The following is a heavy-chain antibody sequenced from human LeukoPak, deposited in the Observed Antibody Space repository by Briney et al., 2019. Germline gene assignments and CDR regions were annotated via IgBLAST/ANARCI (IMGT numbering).Heavy chain of an antibody. V-gene: IGHV3-23*01. CDR1: GFTFSSYA. J-gene: IGHJ4*02. Sequence: GGSLRLSCAASGFTFSSYAMSWVRQAPGKGLEWVSAISGSGGSTCYADSVKGRFTISRDNSKNTLYLQMNSLRAEDTAVYYCAKAVYYDSSGSDYWGQGTLVTVSS. D-gene: IGHD3-22*01. CDR3: AKAVYYDSSGSDY. CDR2: ISGSGGST.